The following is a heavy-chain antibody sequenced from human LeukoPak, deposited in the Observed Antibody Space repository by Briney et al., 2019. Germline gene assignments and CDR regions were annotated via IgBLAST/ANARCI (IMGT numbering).Heavy chain of an antibody. V-gene: IGHV5-51*01. CDR1: GYSFTSYW. CDR2: IYPGDSDT. D-gene: IGHD6-13*01. CDR3: ASSSWLEENAFDI. J-gene: IGHJ3*02. Sequence: GESLKISCKGSGYSFTSYWIGWVRQMPGKGLEWMGIIYPGDSDTRYSPSFQGQVTISADKSISTAYLQWSSLKASDTAMYYCASSSWLEENAFDIWGQGTMVTVSS.